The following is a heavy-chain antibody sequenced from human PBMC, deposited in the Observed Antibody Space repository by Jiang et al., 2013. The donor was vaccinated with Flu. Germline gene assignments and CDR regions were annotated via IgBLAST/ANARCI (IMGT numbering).Heavy chain of an antibody. CDR1: GGSISSYY. D-gene: IGHD3-22*01. CDR3: ARYRTPPYYYDSNFYSTQAFDI. J-gene: IGHJ3*02. Sequence: LLKPSETLSLTCTVSGGSISSYYWSWIRQPPGKGLEWIGYIYYSGSTNYNPSLKSRVTISVDTSKNQFSLKLTSVTAADTAVYYCARYRTPPYYYDSNFYSTQAFDIWGQGTMVTVSS. CDR2: IYYSGST. V-gene: IGHV4-59*12.